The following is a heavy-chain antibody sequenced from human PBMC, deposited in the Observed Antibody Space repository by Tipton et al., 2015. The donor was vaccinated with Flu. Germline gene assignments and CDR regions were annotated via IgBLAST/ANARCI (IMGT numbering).Heavy chain of an antibody. CDR3: ARRAGYCSDGSCYKVDY. CDR1: GYTFTSYD. Sequence: QLVQSGAEVKKPGASVKVSCKASGYTFTSYDINWVRQATGQGLEWMGWMNPNSGSAAYAQKFQGRVTMTRNTSISTAYMELSRVIFEDAAVFFWARRAGYCSDGSCYKVDYWGRGPLITVSS. J-gene: IGHJ4*02. V-gene: IGHV1-8*01. D-gene: IGHD2-15*01. CDR2: MNPNSGSA.